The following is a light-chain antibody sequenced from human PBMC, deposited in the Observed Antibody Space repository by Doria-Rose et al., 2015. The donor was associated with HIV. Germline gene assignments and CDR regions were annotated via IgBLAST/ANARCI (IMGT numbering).Light chain of an antibody. CDR1: QTILYSSNNKNY. Sequence: DIQLTQSPDSLAVSLGERATINCKSSQTILYSSNNKNYLAWYQHKPGQPPKLLIYWASSRASGVPDRFSGGGSGTDFTLTISSLQAEDEALYYCQQYYNTPNTFGQGTKLEMK. CDR3: QQYYNTPNT. V-gene: IGKV4-1*01. J-gene: IGKJ2*01. CDR2: WAS.